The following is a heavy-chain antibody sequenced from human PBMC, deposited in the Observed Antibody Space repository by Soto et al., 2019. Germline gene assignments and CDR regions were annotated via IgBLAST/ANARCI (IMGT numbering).Heavy chain of an antibody. Sequence: SETLSLTCAVYGGSFSGYYWSWIRQPPGKGLEWIGEINHSGSTNYNPSLKSRVTISVDTSKNQFSLKLSSVTAADTAVYYCARGGRGYYGSEPRKPTTKRFDYWGQGTLVTISS. D-gene: IGHD3-10*01. V-gene: IGHV4-34*01. CDR3: ARGGRGYYGSEPRKPTTKRFDY. CDR1: GGSFSGYY. J-gene: IGHJ4*02. CDR2: INHSGST.